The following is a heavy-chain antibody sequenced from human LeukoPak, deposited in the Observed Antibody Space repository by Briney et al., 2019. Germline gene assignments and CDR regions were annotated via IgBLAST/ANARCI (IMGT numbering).Heavy chain of an antibody. V-gene: IGHV4-38-2*01. Sequence: SETLPLTCGVSGYSISSNYYWGWIRQPPGTGLEWIGSFYHSGNTYYNPSLKSRVTISVDTSKNQFSLKLNSVTAADTAVYYCARGRYSRPPYKWFDPWGQGTLVTVSS. J-gene: IGHJ5*02. CDR2: FYHSGNT. CDR3: ARGRYSRPPYKWFDP. D-gene: IGHD4-11*01. CDR1: GYSISSNYY.